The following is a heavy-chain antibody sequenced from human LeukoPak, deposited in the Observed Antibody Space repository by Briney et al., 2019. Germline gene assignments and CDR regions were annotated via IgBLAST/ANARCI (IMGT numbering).Heavy chain of an antibody. CDR1: GFTFSSYE. CDR2: ISSNGSTI. J-gene: IGHJ3*02. D-gene: IGHD6-19*01. V-gene: IGHV3-48*03. Sequence: PGGSLRLSCAASGFTFSSYEMNWVRQAPGKGLEWVSYISSNGSTIYHADSVKGRITISRDNAKNSLYLQMNSLSAEDTAVYYCARGPGISVTGVDDAFDIWGQGTMVTVSS. CDR3: ARGPGISVTGVDDAFDI.